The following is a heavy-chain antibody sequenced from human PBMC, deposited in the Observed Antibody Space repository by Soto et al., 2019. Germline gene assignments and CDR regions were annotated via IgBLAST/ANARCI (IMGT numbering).Heavy chain of an antibody. V-gene: IGHV3-7*01. J-gene: IGHJ6*01. D-gene: IGHD3-9*01. CDR1: GFTFSSYW. CDR3: AIESVGYYNYYYYGMDV. Sequence: GGSLRLSCAASGFTFSSYWMSWVRQSPGKGLEWVANIKQDGSEKYYVDSVKGRFTISRDNAKNSLYLQMNSLRAEVTAVYYCAIESVGYYNYYYYGMDVWGQGTTVTVSS. CDR2: IKQDGSEK.